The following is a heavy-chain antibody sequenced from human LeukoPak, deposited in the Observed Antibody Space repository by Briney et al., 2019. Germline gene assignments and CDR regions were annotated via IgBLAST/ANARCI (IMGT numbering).Heavy chain of an antibody. CDR2: IYHSGST. D-gene: IGHD3-16*01. J-gene: IGHJ3*02. Sequence: SETLSLTCTVSGYSISSGYYWGWIRQPPGKGLEWIGSIYHSGSTYYNPSLKSRVTISVDTSKNQFSLKLSSVTAADTAVYYCALRPRRGGAFDIWGQGTMVTVSS. CDR3: ALRPRRGGAFDI. CDR1: GYSISSGYY. V-gene: IGHV4-38-2*02.